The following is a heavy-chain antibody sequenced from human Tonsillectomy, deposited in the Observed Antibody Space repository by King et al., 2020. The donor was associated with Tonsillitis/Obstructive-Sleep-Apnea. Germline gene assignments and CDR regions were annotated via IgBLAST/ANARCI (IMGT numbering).Heavy chain of an antibody. J-gene: IGHJ6*03. D-gene: IGHD3-16*01. CDR3: ARGALGSYYYYYYMDV. Sequence: VQLQESGPGLVKPSETLSLTCTVSGGSISSYYWSWIRQPPGKGLEWIGYIYYSGSTNYNPSLKSRVTISVDTSKNQFSLKLSSVTAADTAVYYCARGALGSYYYYYYMDVWGKGTTVTVSS. CDR1: GGSISSYY. CDR2: IYYSGST. V-gene: IGHV4-59*01.